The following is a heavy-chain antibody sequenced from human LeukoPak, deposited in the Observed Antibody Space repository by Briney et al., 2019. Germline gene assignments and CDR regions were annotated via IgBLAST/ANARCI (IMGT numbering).Heavy chain of an antibody. J-gene: IGHJ6*03. CDR1: GGSISSYY. V-gene: IGHV4-59*01. D-gene: IGHD3-22*01. CDR2: IYYGGST. Sequence: SSETLSLTCTVSGGSISSYYWSWIRQPPGKGLEWIGYIYYGGSTNYNPSLKSRVTISVDTSKNQFSLKLSSVTAADTAAYYCARALYYYDSSATSDYYYYMDVWGKGTTVTVSS. CDR3: ARALYYYDSSATSDYYYYMDV.